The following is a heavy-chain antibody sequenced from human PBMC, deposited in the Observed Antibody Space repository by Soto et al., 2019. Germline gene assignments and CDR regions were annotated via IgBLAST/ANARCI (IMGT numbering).Heavy chain of an antibody. V-gene: IGHV3-23*01. J-gene: IGHJ4*02. D-gene: IGHD3-22*01. CDR2: ISGSGGST. CDR3: AKDRGYSITPSDY. CDR1: GFTFSSYA. Sequence: EVQLLESGGGLVQPGGSLRLSCAASGFTFSSYAMSWVRQAPGKGLEWVLAISGSGGSTYYADSVKGRFTISRDNSKNTLYLQMNSLRAEDTAVYYCAKDRGYSITPSDYWGQGTLVTVSS.